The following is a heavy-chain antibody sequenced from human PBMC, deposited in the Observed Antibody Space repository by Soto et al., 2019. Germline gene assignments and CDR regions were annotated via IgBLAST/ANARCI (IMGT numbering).Heavy chain of an antibody. D-gene: IGHD6-6*01. CDR2: IYYSGST. V-gene: IGHV4-31*03. J-gene: IGHJ4*02. Sequence: PSETLSLTCTVSGGSISSGGYYWSWIRQHPGKGLEWIGYIYYSGSTYYNPSLKSRVTISVDTSKNQFSLKLSSVTAADTAVYYCARFSSSSSYYFDYWGQGTLVTVSS. CDR3: ARFSSSSSYYFDY. CDR1: GGSISSGGYY.